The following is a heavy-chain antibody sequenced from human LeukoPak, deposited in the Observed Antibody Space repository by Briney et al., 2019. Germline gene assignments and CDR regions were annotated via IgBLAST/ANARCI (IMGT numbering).Heavy chain of an antibody. CDR1: GDSISSGNY. CDR2: MSYSGST. J-gene: IGHJ4*02. CDR3: ARGGYSSGYGRKEYYFDY. D-gene: IGHD6-19*01. V-gene: IGHV4-38-2*02. Sequence: SETLSLTCTVSGDSISSGNYWGWIRQPPGKGLEWIGSMSYSGSTCYNPSLTSRVTLSVDTSKNQLSLKLTSVTAADTAVYYCARGGYSSGYGRKEYYFDYWGQGTLVTVSS.